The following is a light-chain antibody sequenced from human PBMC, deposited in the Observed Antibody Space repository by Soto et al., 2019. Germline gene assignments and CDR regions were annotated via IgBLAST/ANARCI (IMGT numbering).Light chain of an antibody. Sequence: DIVMTQSPLSLPVTPGEPASISCRSSQSLLHSNGYNYLDWYLQKPGQSPQLLIYLGSNRSSGVPDRFSGSGSCTDFTLKISRVEAEDVGVYYCLQALQTPYTFGQGTKLEIQ. J-gene: IGKJ2*01. CDR1: QSLLHSNGYNY. CDR3: LQALQTPYT. V-gene: IGKV2-28*01. CDR2: LGS.